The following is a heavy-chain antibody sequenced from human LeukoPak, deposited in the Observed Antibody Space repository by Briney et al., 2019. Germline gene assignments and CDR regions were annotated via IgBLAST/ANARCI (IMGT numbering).Heavy chain of an antibody. CDR2: INHSGST. V-gene: IGHV4-34*01. Sequence: SETLSLTCAVYGGSFSGYYWSWIRQPPGKGLEWIGEINHSGSTNYNSSLKSRVTISVDTSKNQFSLKLSSVTAADTAVYYCARTPYYYGSGRRKYYFDYWGQGTLVTVSS. D-gene: IGHD3-10*01. CDR3: ARTPYYYGSGRRKYYFDY. J-gene: IGHJ4*02. CDR1: GGSFSGYY.